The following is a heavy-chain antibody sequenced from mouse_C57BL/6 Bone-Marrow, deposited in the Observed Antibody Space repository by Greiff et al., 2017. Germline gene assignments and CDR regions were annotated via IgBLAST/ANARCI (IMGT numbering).Heavy chain of an antibody. CDR1: GFTFSSYA. V-gene: IGHV5-4*01. CDR3: ARVPFYYYAVDY. CDR2: ISDGGSYT. J-gene: IGHJ4*01. Sequence: DVQLVESGGGLVKPGGSLKLSCAASGFTFSSYAMSWVRQTPEKRLEWVATISDGGSYTYYPDNVKGRFTISRDNAKNNLYLQMSHLKSEDTAMYYCARVPFYYYAVDYWGQGTSVTVSS.